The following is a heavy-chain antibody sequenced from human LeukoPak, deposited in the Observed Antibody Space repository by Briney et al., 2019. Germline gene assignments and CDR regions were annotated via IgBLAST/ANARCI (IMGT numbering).Heavy chain of an antibody. CDR3: AKDLAVAGTNYYYGMDV. Sequence: GGSLRLSCAASGFTFSSYAMHWARQAPGKGLEWVAVISYDGSNKYYADSVKGRFTISRDNSKNTLYLQMNSLRAEDTAVYYCAKDLAVAGTNYYYGMDVWGQGTTVTVSS. CDR1: GFTFSSYA. CDR2: ISYDGSNK. J-gene: IGHJ6*02. V-gene: IGHV3-30*18. D-gene: IGHD6-19*01.